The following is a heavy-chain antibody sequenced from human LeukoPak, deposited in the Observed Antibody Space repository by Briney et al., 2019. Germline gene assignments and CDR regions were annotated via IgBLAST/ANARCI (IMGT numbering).Heavy chain of an antibody. J-gene: IGHJ3*01. D-gene: IGHD2-2*01. CDR2: IYYSGST. V-gene: IGHV4-59*01. Sequence: SETLPLTCTVSGASISSYYWSWIRQPPGKGLEYIGYIYYSGSTDYNPSLKSLVTISLDTSNNQLSLKLRYVNAAGTAVYYCAKLYCSTSSCYHLDAFDLWGHGTMVTVSS. CDR3: AKLYCSTSSCYHLDAFDL. CDR1: GASISSYY.